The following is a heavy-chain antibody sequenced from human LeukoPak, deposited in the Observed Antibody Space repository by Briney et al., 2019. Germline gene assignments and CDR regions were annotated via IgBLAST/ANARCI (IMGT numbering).Heavy chain of an antibody. V-gene: IGHV4-34*01. CDR1: GGSFSGYY. CDR2: INHSGST. D-gene: IGHD3-3*01. Sequence: SETLSLTCAVYGGSFSGYYWSWIRQPPGKGLEWIGEINHSGSTNYNPSLKSRVTISVDTSKNQFSLKLSSVTAADTAVYYCARFPIYFWSGYFGSDFDYWGQGTLVTVSS. J-gene: IGHJ4*02. CDR3: ARFPIYFWSGYFGSDFDY.